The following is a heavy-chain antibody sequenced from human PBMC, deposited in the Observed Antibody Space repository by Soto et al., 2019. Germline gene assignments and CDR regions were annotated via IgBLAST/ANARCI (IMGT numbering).Heavy chain of an antibody. Sequence: PACSTTLPCSASGVTFSMFSMHWVRQAPGKGLEYVSGISSNGDSTYYADSVKGRFTISRDNSKNTLYLQMSSLRAEDTAVYYCARDRGGHFDYWGQGTLVTVSS. CDR1: GVTFSMFS. D-gene: IGHD2-15*01. V-gene: IGHV3-64D*06. CDR3: ARDRGGHFDY. CDR2: ISSNGDST. J-gene: IGHJ4*02.